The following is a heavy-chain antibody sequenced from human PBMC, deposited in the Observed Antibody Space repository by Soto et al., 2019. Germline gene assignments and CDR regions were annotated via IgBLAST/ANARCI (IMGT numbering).Heavy chain of an antibody. CDR3: ARGDTAMVWVRYGMDV. V-gene: IGHV1-69*01. J-gene: IGHJ6*02. D-gene: IGHD5-18*01. Sequence: QVQLVQSGAEVKKPGSSVKVSCKASGGTFSSYAISWVRQAPGQGLEWMGGIIPIFGTANYAQKFQGRVTITADESTSTAYMGLSSLRSEDTAVYYCARGDTAMVWVRYGMDVWGQGTTVTVSS. CDR1: GGTFSSYA. CDR2: IIPIFGTA.